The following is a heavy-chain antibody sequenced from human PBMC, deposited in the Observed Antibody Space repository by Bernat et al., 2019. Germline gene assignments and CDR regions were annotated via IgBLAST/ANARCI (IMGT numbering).Heavy chain of an antibody. CDR2: ISWNSGSI. CDR1: GFTVSSNY. V-gene: IGHV3-9*01. CDR3: AKDRGPAAYSYYGMDV. J-gene: IGHJ6*02. Sequence: EVQLVESGGGLVQPGGSLRLSCAASGFTVSSNYMSWVRQAPGKGLEWVSGISWNSGSIAYADSVKGRFTISRNNAKNSLYLQMNSLRAEDTALYYCAKDRGPAAYSYYGMDVWGQGTTVTVSS.